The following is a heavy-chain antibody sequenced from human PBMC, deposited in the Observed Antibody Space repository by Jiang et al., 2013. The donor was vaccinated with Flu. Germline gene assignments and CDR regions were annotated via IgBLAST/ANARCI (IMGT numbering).Heavy chain of an antibody. Sequence: GLVQPGRSLRLSCAASGFNFDDYAMHWVRQAPGKGLEWVSGISWNSGSMGYADSVKGRFTISRDNANNSLYLQMNSLRAEDTALYYCAKTVLHDYVWFGMDVWGQGTTVTVSS. CDR3: AKTVLHDYVWFGMDV. D-gene: IGHD3-16*01. V-gene: IGHV3-9*01. CDR1: GFNFDDYA. CDR2: ISWNSGSM. J-gene: IGHJ6*02.